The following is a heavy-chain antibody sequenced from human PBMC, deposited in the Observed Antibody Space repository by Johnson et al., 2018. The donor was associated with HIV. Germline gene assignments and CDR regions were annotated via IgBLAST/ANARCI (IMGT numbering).Heavy chain of an antibody. D-gene: IGHD3-3*01. V-gene: IGHV3-30*02. J-gene: IGHJ3*02. CDR1: GSTFSSYG. CDR2: IRYDGSNK. Sequence: QVQLVESGGGVVQPGGSLRLSCAASGSTFSSYGMHWVRQAPGKGLPRVAFIRYDGSNKYYADSVKGRFTISRANSKNTLYLQMNSLSAEDTAVYYCARDRVPDAFDIWGQGTMGTVSS. CDR3: ARDRVPDAFDI.